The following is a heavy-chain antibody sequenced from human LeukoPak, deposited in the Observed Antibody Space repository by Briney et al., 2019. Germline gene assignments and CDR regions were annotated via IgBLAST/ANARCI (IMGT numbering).Heavy chain of an antibody. CDR2: IYHSGST. D-gene: IGHD5-24*01. Sequence: SETLSLTCTVSGYSISSGYYWGWIRQPPGKGLEWIGSIYHSGSTYYNPSLKSRVTISVDTSKNQFSLKLSSVTAADTAVYYCAREVGDGYNFGYWGQGTLVTVSS. CDR1: GYSISSGYY. CDR3: AREVGDGYNFGY. J-gene: IGHJ4*02. V-gene: IGHV4-38-2*02.